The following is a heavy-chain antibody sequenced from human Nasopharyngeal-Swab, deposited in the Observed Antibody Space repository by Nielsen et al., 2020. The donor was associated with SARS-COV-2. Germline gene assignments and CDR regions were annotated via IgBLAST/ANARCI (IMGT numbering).Heavy chain of an antibody. V-gene: IGHV4-34*01. CDR3: ARGPVVAYCGGDCYSEVILPGFDY. CDR2: INHSGST. J-gene: IGHJ4*02. CDR1: GGSFSGYY. D-gene: IGHD2-21*02. Sequence: ESLKISCAVYGGSFSGYYWSWIRQPPGKGLEWIGEINHSGSTNYNPSPKSRVTISVDTSKNLFSLKLSSVTAADTALYYCARGPVVAYCGGDCYSEVILPGFDYWGQGTLVTVSS.